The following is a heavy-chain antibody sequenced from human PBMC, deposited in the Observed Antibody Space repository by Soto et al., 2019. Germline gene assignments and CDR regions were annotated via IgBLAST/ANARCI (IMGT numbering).Heavy chain of an antibody. D-gene: IGHD2-15*01. V-gene: IGHV3-11*01. CDR1: GFTFSDYY. J-gene: IGHJ3*02. CDR3: ARDGFFDCSGGTSDLDI. CDR2: ISSSGSTI. Sequence: GGSLRVACAATGFTFSDYYMSWIRQGPGKGLEWVSYISSSGSTIYYADSVKGRFPISRDNAKNSLYLQMNSLRAEDTAVYYCARDGFFDCSGGTSDLDIWGQGTMVTVSS.